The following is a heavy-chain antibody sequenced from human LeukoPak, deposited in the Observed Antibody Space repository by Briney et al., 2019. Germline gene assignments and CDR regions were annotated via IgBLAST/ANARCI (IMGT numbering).Heavy chain of an antibody. CDR2: ISHRGST. D-gene: IGHD3-3*01. CDR3: ARGAEYYAIWRGYAGYSDY. J-gene: IGHJ4*02. CDR1: GGSINSHY. V-gene: IGHV4-38-2*02. Sequence: SETLSLTCTVSGGSINSHYWGWIRQPPGKGLEWVGSISHRGSTYYNPSLRSRITISLDRSKQKFSLKLTSVTAADTAVYFCARGAEYYAIWRGYAGYSDYWGQGISVTVSS.